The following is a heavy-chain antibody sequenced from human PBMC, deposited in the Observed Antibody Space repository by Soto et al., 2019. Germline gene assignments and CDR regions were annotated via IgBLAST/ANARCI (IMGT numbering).Heavy chain of an antibody. Sequence: QVQLVQSGAEVKKPGSSVKVSCKASGGTFSSYTISWVRQAPGQGLEWMGRIIPILGIANYAQKFQGRVTITADKSTSTAYMELSSLRSEDTAVYYCARINDYGDQNSHYWGQGTLVTVSS. D-gene: IGHD4-17*01. CDR3: ARINDYGDQNSHY. J-gene: IGHJ4*02. V-gene: IGHV1-69*02. CDR2: IIPILGIA. CDR1: GGTFSSYT.